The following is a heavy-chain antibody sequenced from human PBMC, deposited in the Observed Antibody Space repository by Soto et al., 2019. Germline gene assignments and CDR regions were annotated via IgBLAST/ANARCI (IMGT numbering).Heavy chain of an antibody. J-gene: IGHJ6*02. CDR1: GFTFSSYD. D-gene: IGHD3-10*01. CDR2: IGTAGDT. Sequence: GGSLRLSCAASGFTFSSYDMHWVRQATGKGLEWVSAIGTAGDTYYPGSVKGRFTISRENAKNSLYLQMNSLRAGDTAVYYCARESRYYGSGDFGYYYYYGMDVWGQGTTVTVSS. V-gene: IGHV3-13*01. CDR3: ARESRYYGSGDFGYYYYYGMDV.